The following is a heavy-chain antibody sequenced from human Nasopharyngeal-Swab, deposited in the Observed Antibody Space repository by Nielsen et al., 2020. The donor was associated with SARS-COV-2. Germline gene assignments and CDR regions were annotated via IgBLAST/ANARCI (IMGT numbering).Heavy chain of an antibody. D-gene: IGHD5-18*01. V-gene: IGHV3-48*04. Sequence: GESLKISCEASGPTFGSYTMNWVRQAQGKGLERVSFISSSRSIAYYADSVKGRFTISRDNAKNSLYLQMNSLRADDTAVYYCVRDGALIQLWLLPHALDIWGQGTLVTVSS. CDR1: GPTFGSYT. CDR2: ISSSRSIA. J-gene: IGHJ3*02. CDR3: VRDGALIQLWLLPHALDI.